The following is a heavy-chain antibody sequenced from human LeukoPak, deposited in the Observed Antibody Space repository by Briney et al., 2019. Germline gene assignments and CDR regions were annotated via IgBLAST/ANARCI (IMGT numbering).Heavy chain of an antibody. V-gene: IGHV3-11*05. J-gene: IGHJ4*02. CDR3: STDPRLLTY. CDR2: IGGDSRVT. CDR1: GFTFSDYY. Sequence: GGSLRLSCAASGFTFSDYYTTWIRQAPGQGLEWVSYIGGDSRVTNYADSVKGRFTISRDNAENSLYLQMNSLRAEDTAVYYCSTDPRLLTYWGQGALVTVSS. D-gene: IGHD5-12*01.